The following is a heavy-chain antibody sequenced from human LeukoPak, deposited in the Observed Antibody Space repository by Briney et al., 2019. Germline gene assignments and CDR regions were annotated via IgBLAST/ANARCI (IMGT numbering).Heavy chain of an antibody. CDR1: GFTFSSYT. Sequence: GGSLRLSCVASGFTFSSYTMHWVRQAPGKGLEWVSHISSSSNSIYYADSVKGRFTISRDNARNSLYLQMSSLRIEDTAVYYCARAAGIAAPGTRFDYFDSWGQGTLVTVSS. V-gene: IGHV3-48*04. J-gene: IGHJ4*02. CDR3: ARAAGIAAPGTRFDYFDS. D-gene: IGHD6-13*01. CDR2: ISSSSNSI.